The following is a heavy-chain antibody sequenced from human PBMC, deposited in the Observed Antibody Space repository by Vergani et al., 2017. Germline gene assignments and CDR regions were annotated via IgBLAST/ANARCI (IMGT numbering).Heavy chain of an antibody. CDR2: ISYDGSNK. Sequence: QVQLVESGGGVVQPGRSLRLSCAASGFTFSSYAMHWVRQAPGKGLEWVAVISYDGSNKYYADSVKGRFTISRDNSNNTLYLQMNSLRAEDTAVYYCAAPKYPRDTAMARIDYWGQGTLVTVSS. CDR3: AAPKYPRDTAMARIDY. J-gene: IGHJ4*02. V-gene: IGHV3-30-3*01. CDR1: GFTFSSYA. D-gene: IGHD5-18*01.